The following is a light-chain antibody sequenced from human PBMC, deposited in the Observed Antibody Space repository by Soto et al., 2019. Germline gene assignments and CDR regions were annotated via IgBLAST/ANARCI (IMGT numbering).Light chain of an antibody. J-gene: IGLJ1*01. CDR1: SSDVGGYNY. CDR3: CPYVRRNPYG. Sequence: QSALTQPRSASGSPGQSSTISCTGTSSDVGGYNYVSWYQQHPANALKLIIFDVSKRPSGVPNLFSGSKSGNTASLTISGLRGEDEADNVCCPYVRRNPYGFGPGTKVTVL. CDR2: DVS. V-gene: IGLV2-11*01.